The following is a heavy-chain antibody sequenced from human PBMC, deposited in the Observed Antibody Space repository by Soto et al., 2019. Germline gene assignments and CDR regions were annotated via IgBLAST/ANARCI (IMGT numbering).Heavy chain of an antibody. D-gene: IGHD6-13*01. Sequence: GESLKISCKASGYSFNSYWIHWVRQMPGKGLEWMGIIWPGDSDTRYSPSFQGQVTISADKSISTAYLQWSSLKASDTAMYYCARGAYSSTPYYFDYWGQGTQVTVSS. J-gene: IGHJ4*02. CDR1: GYSFNSYW. CDR2: IWPGDSDT. CDR3: ARGAYSSTPYYFDY. V-gene: IGHV5-51*01.